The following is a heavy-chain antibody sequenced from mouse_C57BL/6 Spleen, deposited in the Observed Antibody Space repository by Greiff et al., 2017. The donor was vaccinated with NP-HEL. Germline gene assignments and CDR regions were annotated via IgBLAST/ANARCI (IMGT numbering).Heavy chain of an antibody. CDR3: ARGHYGGNFDN. V-gene: IGHV1-61*01. Sequence: QVQLKQSGAELVRPGSSVKLSCKASGYTFTSYWMDWVMQRPGQGLEWIGNIYPSDSETHYNQKFKDKATLTVGKSSSTAYMQLSSLTSEDSAVYYLARGHYGGNFDNWGQGTTLTVSS. CDR1: GYTFTSYW. J-gene: IGHJ2*01. CDR2: IYPSDSET. D-gene: IGHD1-1*01.